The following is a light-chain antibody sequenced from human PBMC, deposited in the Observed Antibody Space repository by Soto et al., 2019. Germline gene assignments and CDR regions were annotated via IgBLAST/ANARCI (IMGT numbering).Light chain of an antibody. CDR3: QQYYNWWT. J-gene: IGKJ1*01. V-gene: IGKV3-15*01. CDR2: GAS. Sequence: EVVMTQSPATLSVSPGDRATLSCRASQSVGSNLAWYQQKPGQAPRLLIYGASTRVTGIPARFSGSGSGTEFTLTISSLQSEDFAVYHCQQYYNWWTFGQGTKLDIK. CDR1: QSVGSN.